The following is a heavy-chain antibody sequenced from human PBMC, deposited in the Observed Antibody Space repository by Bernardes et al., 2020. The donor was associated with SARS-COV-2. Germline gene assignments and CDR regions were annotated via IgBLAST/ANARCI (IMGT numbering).Heavy chain of an antibody. Sequence: GSLRLSCAASGLDFDTYWMTWVRQAPGKGLEWVANIKQDGSENYYVDSVRARFTISIDNAKNSVYLEMHSLRVEDTAMYFCARDRSDGYTRLDYWGQGTLVTVSS. J-gene: IGHJ4*02. CDR1: GLDFDTYW. V-gene: IGHV3-7*04. CDR2: IKQDGSEN. D-gene: IGHD5-12*01. CDR3: ARDRSDGYTRLDY.